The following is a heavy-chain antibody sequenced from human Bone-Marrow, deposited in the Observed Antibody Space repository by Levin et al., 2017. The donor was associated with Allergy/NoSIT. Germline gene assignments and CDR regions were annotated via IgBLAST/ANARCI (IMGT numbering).Heavy chain of an antibody. D-gene: IGHD4-17*01. J-gene: IGHJ4*02. V-gene: IGHV3-66*01. CDR2: IYSGGST. CDR1: GFTVSSNY. Sequence: GGSLRLSCAASGFTVSSNYMSWVRQAPGKGLEWVSVIYSGGSTYYADSVKGRFTISRDNSKNTLYLQMNSLRAEDTAVYYCARARSYGDFDYWGQGTLVTVSS. CDR3: ARARSYGDFDY.